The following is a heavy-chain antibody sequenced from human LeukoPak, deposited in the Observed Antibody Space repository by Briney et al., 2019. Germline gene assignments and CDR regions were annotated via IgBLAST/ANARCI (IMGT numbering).Heavy chain of an antibody. CDR2: FDPEDGET. D-gene: IGHD3-10*01. Sequence: ASVKVSCKVSGYTLTELSMHWVRQAPGKGLEWMGGFDPEDGETIYAQKFQGRVTMTEDTSTDTAYMELSSLRSEDTAVYYCATRYYYGSGSYYNADYYYGMDVWGQGTTVTVSS. V-gene: IGHV1-24*01. J-gene: IGHJ6*02. CDR1: GYTLTELS. CDR3: ATRYYYGSGSYYNADYYYGMDV.